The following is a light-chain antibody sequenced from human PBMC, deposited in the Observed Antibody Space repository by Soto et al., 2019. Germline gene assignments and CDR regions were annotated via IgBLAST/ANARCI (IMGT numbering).Light chain of an antibody. J-gene: IGLJ3*02. CDR2: EVS. Sequence: QSALTQPPSASGSPGQSVTISCTGTSSDVGGYNFVSWYQQHPGKSPKLMIYEVSKRPSGVPDRFSGSKSGNTASLTDSGLQAEDEADYYCSSRATNAGGDNWVFGGGTKLTVL. CDR1: SSDVGGYNF. CDR3: SSRATNAGGDNWV. V-gene: IGLV2-8*01.